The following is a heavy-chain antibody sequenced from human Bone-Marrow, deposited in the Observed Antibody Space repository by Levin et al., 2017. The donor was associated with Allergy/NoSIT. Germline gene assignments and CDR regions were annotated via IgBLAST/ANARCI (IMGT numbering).Heavy chain of an antibody. CDR2: IIPSFGAT. J-gene: IGHJ6*02. Sequence: SVKISCKASGGSLNNYAISWVRQAPGQGLEWMGGIIPSFGATNYAQTFQDRVTITADESTNRAYMELRGLRSEDTAVYYCARGVRFLEWLSNPRHYYYYGMDVWGQGTTVTVSS. CDR3: ARGVRFLEWLSNPRHYYYYGMDV. V-gene: IGHV1-69*13. CDR1: GGSLNNYA. D-gene: IGHD3-3*01.